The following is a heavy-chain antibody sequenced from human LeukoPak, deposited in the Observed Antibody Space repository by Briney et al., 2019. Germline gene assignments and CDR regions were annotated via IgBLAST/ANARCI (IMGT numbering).Heavy chain of an antibody. V-gene: IGHV3-7*01. CDR2: IKQDGSEK. Sequence: PGGSLRLSCAASGFTFSSFWMSWVRQAPGKGLEWVASIKQDGSEKKYVDSVESRFTISRDNARNSLHLQMNSLRADDTAVYYCARDRISGTDYWGQGTRVAVSS. J-gene: IGHJ4*02. D-gene: IGHD1-20*01. CDR3: ARDRISGTDY. CDR1: GFTFSSFW.